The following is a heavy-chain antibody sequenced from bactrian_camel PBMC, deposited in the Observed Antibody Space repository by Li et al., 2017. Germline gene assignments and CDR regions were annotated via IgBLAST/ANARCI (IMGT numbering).Heavy chain of an antibody. V-gene: IGHV3S40*01. Sequence: VQLVESGGGSVQPGGSLRLSCAASGFTFSSYGMSWVRQAPGKGLEWVSSTSSGGGSTYYADSVNGRFTISRDNAKNTVYLQMNSPKPEDTAVYYCVCQITGVWVLSDWGQGTQVTVS. D-gene: IGHD5*01. CDR2: TSSGGGST. CDR1: GFTFSSYG. J-gene: IGHJ4*01. CDR3: VCQITGVWVLSD.